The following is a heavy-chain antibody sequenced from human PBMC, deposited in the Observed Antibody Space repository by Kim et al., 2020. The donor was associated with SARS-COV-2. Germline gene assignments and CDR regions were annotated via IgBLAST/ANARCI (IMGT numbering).Heavy chain of an antibody. J-gene: IGHJ4*02. D-gene: IGHD3-9*01. CDR1: GGSVSSGSYY. CDR3: AGGGRWYDILTGYNCNFDL. V-gene: IGHV4-61*01. Sequence: SETLSLTCTVSGGSVSSGSYYWSWIRQPPGKGLEWTGYISYSGSTNYNPSLKSLVTITVDTSKNQFSLKLSSVTAADTAVYYCAGGGRWYDILTGYNCNFDLWGQGTLVTVSS. CDR2: ISYSGST.